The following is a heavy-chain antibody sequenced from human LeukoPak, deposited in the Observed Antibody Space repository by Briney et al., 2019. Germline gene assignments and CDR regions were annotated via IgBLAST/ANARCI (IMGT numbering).Heavy chain of an antibody. CDR1: GFTFSSYS. D-gene: IGHD3-9*01. CDR3: AREYYDILTGYHNYFDY. Sequence: PGGSLRLSCAASGFTFSSYSMNWVPQAPGKGLEWVSYISSSSSTIYYADSVKGRFTISRDNAKNSLYLQMNSLRDEDTAVYYCAREYYDILTGYHNYFDYWGQGTLVTVSS. V-gene: IGHV3-48*02. CDR2: ISSSSSTI. J-gene: IGHJ4*02.